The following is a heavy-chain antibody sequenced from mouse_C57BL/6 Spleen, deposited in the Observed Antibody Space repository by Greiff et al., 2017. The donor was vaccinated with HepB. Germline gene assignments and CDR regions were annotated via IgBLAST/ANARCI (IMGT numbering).Heavy chain of an antibody. CDR1: GFTFSNYW. J-gene: IGHJ2*01. Sequence: EVKLVESGGGLVQPGGSMKLSCVASGFTFSNYWMNWVRQSPEKGLEWVAQIRLKSDNYATHYAESVKGRFTISRDDSKSSVYLQMNNLRAEDTGIYYCTASYYGSSYHYWGQGTTLTVSS. CDR3: TASYYGSSYHY. CDR2: IRLKSDNYAT. D-gene: IGHD1-1*01. V-gene: IGHV6-3*01.